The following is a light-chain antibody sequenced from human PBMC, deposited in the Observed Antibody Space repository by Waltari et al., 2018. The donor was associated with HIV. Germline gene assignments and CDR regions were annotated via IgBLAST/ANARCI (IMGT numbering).Light chain of an antibody. CDR2: GNN. J-gene: IGLJ2*01. CDR1: SSNTGAGYD. CDR3: QSYDSRLRAVV. V-gene: IGLV1-40*01. Sequence: QSVLTQPPSVSGAPGQRVTISCTGSSSNTGAGYDVHWYQQLPGTAPKLLIYGNNNRPSGVHDRFSGSKSGTSVSLAITGLQAEDEADYFCQSYDSRLRAVVFGGGTKLTVL.